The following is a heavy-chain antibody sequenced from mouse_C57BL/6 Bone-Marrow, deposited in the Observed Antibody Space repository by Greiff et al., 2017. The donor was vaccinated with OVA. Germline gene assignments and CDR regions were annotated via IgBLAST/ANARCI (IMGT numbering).Heavy chain of an antibody. V-gene: IGHV1-64*01. Sequence: VQLQQPGAELVKPGASVTLSCKASGYTFTSYWLHWVKQRPGQGLEWIGMIHPNSGSTNYNEKFKSKATLTVDKSSSTAYRHLSSLTSEDAAVYYGARSFWFAYWGQGTRVTVSA. CDR1: GYTFTSYW. CDR3: ARSFWFAY. J-gene: IGHJ3*01. CDR2: IHPNSGST.